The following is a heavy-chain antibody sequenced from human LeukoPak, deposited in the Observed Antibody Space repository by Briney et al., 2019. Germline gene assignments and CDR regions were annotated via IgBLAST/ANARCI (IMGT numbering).Heavy chain of an antibody. J-gene: IGHJ6*03. D-gene: IGHD1-1*01. Sequence: SETLSLTCTVSGGSISSSSYYWGWIRQPPGKGLEWIGSIYYSGSTYYNPSLKSRVTISVDTSKNQFSLKLSSVTAADTAVYYCARLERLVPYYYYYMDVWGKGTTVTISS. CDR1: GGSISSSSYY. CDR3: ARLERLVPYYYYYMDV. V-gene: IGHV4-39*07. CDR2: IYYSGST.